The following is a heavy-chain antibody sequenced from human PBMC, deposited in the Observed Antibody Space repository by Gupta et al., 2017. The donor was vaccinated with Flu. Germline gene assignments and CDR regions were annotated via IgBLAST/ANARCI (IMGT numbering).Heavy chain of an antibody. CDR2: IRSKAYGGTT. D-gene: IGHD4-17*01. CDR3: TRTGHYGDYGGWFDP. V-gene: IGHV3-49*04. CDR1: GFTFGDYA. J-gene: IGHJ5*02. Sequence: EVQLVESGGGLVQPGRSLRLSCTASGFTFGDYAMSWVRQAPGKGLEWVGFIRSKAYGGTTEYAASVKGRFTISRDDSKSIAYLQMNSLKTEDTAVYYCTRTGHYGDYGGWFDPWGQGTLVTVSS.